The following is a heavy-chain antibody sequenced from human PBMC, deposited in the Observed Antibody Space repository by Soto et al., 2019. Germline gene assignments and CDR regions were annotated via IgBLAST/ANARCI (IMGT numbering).Heavy chain of an antibody. J-gene: IGHJ5*02. Sequence: PGGSLRLSCAASGFTFSSYSMNWVRQAPGKGLEWVSSISSSSSYIYYADSVKGRFTISRDNAKNSLYLQMNSLRAEDTAVYYCARDLLVLVYENRPGWDNWFDPWGQGTLVTVSS. CDR1: GFTFSSYS. V-gene: IGHV3-21*01. CDR2: ISSSSSYI. CDR3: ARDLLVLVYENRPGWDNWFDP. D-gene: IGHD5-12*01.